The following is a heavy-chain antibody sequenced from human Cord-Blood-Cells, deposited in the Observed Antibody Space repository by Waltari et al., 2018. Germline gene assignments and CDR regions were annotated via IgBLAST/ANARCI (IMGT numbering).Heavy chain of an antibody. CDR3: AREGYYYGSGSYYNPNWFDP. V-gene: IGHV1-18*04. J-gene: IGHJ5*02. Sequence: QVQLVQSGAEVKKPGASVKVSCKASGYTFTSYGISWVRQAPGQGLEWMGWISAYNGNTNYAQKLQGRGTMTTDTSTSTAYMELRGRRSDDTAVYYCAREGYYYGSGSYYNPNWFDPWGQGTLVTVSS. CDR1: GYTFTSYG. CDR2: ISAYNGNT. D-gene: IGHD3-10*01.